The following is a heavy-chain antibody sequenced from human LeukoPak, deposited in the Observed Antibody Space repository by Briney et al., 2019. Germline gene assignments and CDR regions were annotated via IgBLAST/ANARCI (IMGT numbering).Heavy chain of an antibody. CDR3: ARGAYYYED. CDR2: IKEDEIEI. Sequence: RGSLRLSCAASGFAFNSQTMSWVRQAPGKGLEWVASIKEDEIEIHYVDSVKGRFTISRDNAKDSLYLQMNSLRVEDTAVYYCARGAYYYEDWGQGTLVTVSS. CDR1: GFAFNSQT. D-gene: IGHD3-22*01. J-gene: IGHJ4*02. V-gene: IGHV3-7*01.